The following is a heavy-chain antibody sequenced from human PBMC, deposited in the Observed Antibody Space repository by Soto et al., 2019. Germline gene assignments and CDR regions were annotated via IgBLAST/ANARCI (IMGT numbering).Heavy chain of an antibody. V-gene: IGHV4-59*01. J-gene: IGHJ4*02. CDR3: ARGTSWQLPFDY. D-gene: IGHD6-13*01. CDR1: SDSISSYY. CDR2: ISYSGST. Sequence: SETLSLTCTVSSDSISSYYWSWIRQPPGKRLEWIGYISYSGSTDYNPSLKSRVTISGDTSKNQFSLKVSSVTAADTAVYYCARGTSWQLPFDYWGQGTRVTVSS.